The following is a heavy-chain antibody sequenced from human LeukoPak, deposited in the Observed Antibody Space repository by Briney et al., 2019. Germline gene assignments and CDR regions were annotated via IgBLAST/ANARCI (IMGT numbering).Heavy chain of an antibody. CDR2: IYTSGST. D-gene: IGHD1-26*01. J-gene: IGHJ4*02. Sequence: SQTLSLTCTVSGGSISSGSYYWSWIRQPAGKGLEWIGRIYTSGSTNYNPSLKSRVTISVDTSKNQFSLKLSSVTAADTAVYYCARAYPIVYWGQGTLVTASS. V-gene: IGHV4-61*02. CDR3: ARAYPIVY. CDR1: GGSISSGSYY.